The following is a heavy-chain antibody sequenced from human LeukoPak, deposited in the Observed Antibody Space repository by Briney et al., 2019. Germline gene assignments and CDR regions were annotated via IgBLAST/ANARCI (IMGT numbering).Heavy chain of an antibody. CDR3: ARGSSSSGYYYFDY. J-gene: IGHJ4*02. D-gene: IGHD6-19*01. CDR2: IYYDVSNK. CDR1: GFTFSKYG. Sequence: PGGSLRLSCVPSGFTFSKYGMHWVRQAPGQGLEWVAVIYYDVSNKYYADSVKGRFTISRDTSNNTVYLQMNSLTAEGTAVYSCARGSSSSGYYYFDYWGQGTLVTVSS. V-gene: IGHV3-33*01.